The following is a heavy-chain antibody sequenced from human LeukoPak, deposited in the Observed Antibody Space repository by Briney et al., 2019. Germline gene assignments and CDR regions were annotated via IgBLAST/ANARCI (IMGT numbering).Heavy chain of an antibody. V-gene: IGHV3-30-3*01. CDR1: GFTFSSYA. CDR3: ARGGGERITMIVVVSYLDY. D-gene: IGHD3-22*01. Sequence: GGSLGLSCAASGFTFSSYAMHWVRQAPGKGLEWVAVISYDGSNKYYADSVKGRFTISRDNSKNTLYLQMNSLRAEDTAVYYCARGGGERITMIVVVSYLDYWGQGTLVTVSS. J-gene: IGHJ4*02. CDR2: ISYDGSNK.